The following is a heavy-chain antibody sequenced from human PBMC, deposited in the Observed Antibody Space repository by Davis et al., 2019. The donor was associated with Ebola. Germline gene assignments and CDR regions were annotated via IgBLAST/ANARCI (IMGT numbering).Heavy chain of an antibody. V-gene: IGHV3-30*18. Sequence: GGSLRLSCAASGFTFSSYGMHWVRQAPGKGLEWVAVISYDGSNKYYADSVKGRFTISRDNSKNTLYLQMNSLRAEDTAVYYCAKVTGVVGYWGQGTLVTVSS. CDR1: GFTFSSYG. CDR3: AKVTGVVGY. CDR2: ISYDGSNK. D-gene: IGHD3-3*01. J-gene: IGHJ4*02.